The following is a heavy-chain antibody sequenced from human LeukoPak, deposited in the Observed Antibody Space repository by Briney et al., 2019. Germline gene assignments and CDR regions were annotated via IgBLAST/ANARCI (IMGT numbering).Heavy chain of an antibody. D-gene: IGHD4-17*01. CDR2: IYTSGST. J-gene: IGHJ4*02. CDR1: GGSISSGSYY. CDR3: ARDTGVYGEDY. Sequence: SETLSLTCTVSGGSISSGSYYWRWIRQPAGKGLEWIGRIYTSGSTNYNPSLKSRVTISVDTSKNQFSLKLSSVTAADTAVYYCARDTGVYGEDYWGQGTLVTVSS. V-gene: IGHV4-61*02.